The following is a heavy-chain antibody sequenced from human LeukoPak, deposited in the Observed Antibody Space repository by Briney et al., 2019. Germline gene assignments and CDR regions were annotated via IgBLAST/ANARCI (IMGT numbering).Heavy chain of an antibody. D-gene: IGHD2-2*01. J-gene: IGHJ5*02. CDR3: ARDQGYQVVDP. CDR1: GFAFSTYW. Sequence: GGSLRLSCAASGFAFSTYWMHWVRQASGKGLVWVSRINGDGSSTSYADSVKGRFTIYRDNAKNTLYLQMNSLRAEDTAVYYCARDQGYQVVDPWGQGTLVTVSS. CDR2: INGDGSST. V-gene: IGHV3-74*01.